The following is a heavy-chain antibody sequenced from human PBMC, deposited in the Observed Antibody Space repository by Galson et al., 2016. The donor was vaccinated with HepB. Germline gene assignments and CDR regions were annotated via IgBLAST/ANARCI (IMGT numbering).Heavy chain of an antibody. D-gene: IGHD6-13*01. CDR2: IWCDGSNK. J-gene: IGHJ4*02. CDR1: GFTFSRYG. CDR3: ARVVGREAAATYDY. V-gene: IGHV3-33*01. Sequence: SLRLSCAASGFTFSRYGMHWVRQAPGKGLEWVALIWCDGSNKYYADSVKGRFTISRDNSKHTAYLQLNSLRAEDRAVYYCARVVGREAAATYDYWGQGTLVTVSS.